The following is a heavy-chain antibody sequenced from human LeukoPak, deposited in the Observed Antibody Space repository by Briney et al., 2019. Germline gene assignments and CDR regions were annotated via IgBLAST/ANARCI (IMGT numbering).Heavy chain of an antibody. CDR3: ARAHRYERFLEWLSYSWFDP. CDR1: GGTFSSYA. J-gene: IGHJ5*02. CDR2: IIPILGIA. V-gene: IGHV1-69*04. Sequence: SVKVSCKASGGTFSSYAISWVRQAPGQGLEWMGRIIPILGIANYAQKFQGRVTITADKSTSTAYMELSSLRSEDTAVYYCARAHRYERFLEWLSYSWFDPWGQGTLVTVSS. D-gene: IGHD3-3*01.